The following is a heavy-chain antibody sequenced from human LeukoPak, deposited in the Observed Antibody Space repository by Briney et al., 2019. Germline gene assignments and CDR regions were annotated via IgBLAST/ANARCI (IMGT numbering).Heavy chain of an antibody. CDR2: IYYSGGT. CDR1: GGSISSSSYY. V-gene: IGHV4-39*07. D-gene: IGHD3-16*02. Sequence: SETLSLTCTVSGGSISSSSYYWGWIRQPPGKGLEWIGSIYYSGGTYYNPSLKSRVTISVDTSKNQFSLKLSSVTAADTAVYYCARGVFGDDYVWGSYRYTNYYCYGMDVWGQGTTVTVSS. CDR3: ARGVFGDDYVWGSYRYTNYYCYGMDV. J-gene: IGHJ6*02.